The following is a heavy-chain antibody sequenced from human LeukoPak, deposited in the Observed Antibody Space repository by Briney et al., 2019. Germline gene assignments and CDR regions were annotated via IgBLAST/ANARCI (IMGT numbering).Heavy chain of an antibody. CDR2: ISSASSTI. Sequence: GGSLRLSCTASSGYSMNWVRQAPGKGLEWDAYISSASSTIYYADSVEGRFTISRDNAQNSLNLQMNSLRAEDTAVYYCAREGVGYGYFGYMDVWGKGTTVTVSS. V-gene: IGHV3-48*04. CDR1: SGYS. CDR3: AREGVGYGYFGYMDV. J-gene: IGHJ6*03. D-gene: IGHD5-18*01.